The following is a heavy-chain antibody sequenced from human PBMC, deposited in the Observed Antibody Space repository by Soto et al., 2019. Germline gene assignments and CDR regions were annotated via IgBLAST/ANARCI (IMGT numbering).Heavy chain of an antibody. J-gene: IGHJ4*02. CDR3: ARAVGDFWSGYYFDY. V-gene: IGHV4-31*03. CDR1: GGSISSGGYY. CDR2: IYYSGST. D-gene: IGHD3-3*01. Sequence: SETLSLTCTVSGGSISSGGYYWSWIRQHSGKGLEWIGYIYYSGSTYYNPSLKSRVTISVDTSKNQFSLKLSSVTAADTAVYYCARAVGDFWSGYYFDYWGQGTLVTVSS.